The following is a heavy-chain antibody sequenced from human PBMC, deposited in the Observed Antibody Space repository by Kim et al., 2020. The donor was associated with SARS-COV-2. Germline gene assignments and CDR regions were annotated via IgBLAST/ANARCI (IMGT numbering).Heavy chain of an antibody. CDR1: GFTFEDYS. J-gene: IGHJ4*02. V-gene: IGHV3-48*02. CDR2: ITSASNVI. Sequence: GGSLRLSCAGSGFTFEDYSMNWVRQAPGKGLEWVAYITSASNVIFYADSVKGRFTISRDNDKKSLYLQMNSLRDDDTAVYYCARDFLGSGAYYYFDSWGQATLVTVSS. CDR3: ARDFLGSGAYYYFDS. D-gene: IGHD3-10*01.